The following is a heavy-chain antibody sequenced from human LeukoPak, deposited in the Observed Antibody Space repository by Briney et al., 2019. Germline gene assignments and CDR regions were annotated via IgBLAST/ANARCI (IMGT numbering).Heavy chain of an antibody. J-gene: IGHJ4*02. CDR1: GGSISSGGYY. Sequence: SQTLSLTCTVSGGSISSGGYYWSWIRQYPGKGLEWIGYIYYSGSTYYNPSLKSRVTISVDTSKNQFPLKLSSVTAADTAVYYCARAQTYMTTVVRYYFDYWGQGTLVTVSS. CDR2: IYYSGST. D-gene: IGHD4-23*01. V-gene: IGHV4-31*03. CDR3: ARAQTYMTTVVRYYFDY.